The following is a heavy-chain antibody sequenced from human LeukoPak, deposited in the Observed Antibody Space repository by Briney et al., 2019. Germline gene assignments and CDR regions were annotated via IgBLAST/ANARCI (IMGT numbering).Heavy chain of an antibody. CDR1: GGSISSGGYY. J-gene: IGHJ4*02. D-gene: IGHD3-10*01. CDR2: SYYSGST. V-gene: IGHV4-31*02. CDR3: AKSGSYYGSTSG. Sequence: TTSETLSLTCTVSGGSISSGGYYWSWIRQHPGKGLEWIGYSYYSGSTNYNPSLKSRVTISLDTSKNQFSLKLTTVTAADTAVYYCAKSGSYYGSTSGWGQGTLVTVSP.